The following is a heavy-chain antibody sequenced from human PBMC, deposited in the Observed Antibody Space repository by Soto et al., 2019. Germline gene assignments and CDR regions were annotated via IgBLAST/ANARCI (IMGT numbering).Heavy chain of an antibody. CDR1: GGAIRNSIYY. V-gene: IGHV4-39*01. D-gene: IGHD6-19*01. CDR2: IYYDGSV. CDR3: ARHRIAVAGPLDY. Sequence: PSETLSLTCTVSGGAIRNSIYYWGWIRQPPGKGLEWIGTIYYDGSVAYSPSLKSRVTLSVDTSRNHFSVKINSVTAADTAVYFCARHRIAVAGPLDYWGQGALVPVSS. J-gene: IGHJ4*02.